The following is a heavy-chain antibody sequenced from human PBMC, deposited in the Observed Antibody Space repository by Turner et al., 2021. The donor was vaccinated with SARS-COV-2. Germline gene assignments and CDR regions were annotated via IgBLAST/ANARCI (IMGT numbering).Heavy chain of an antibody. CDR1: SGPIRTTTYD. D-gene: IGHD1-26*01. CDR2: VNYTDST. CDR3: SRGGWSYYVESTPFDL. J-gene: IGHJ3*01. V-gene: IGHV4-39*01. Sequence: QLQLLESCPGLLRPSGTLSLTCTVSSGPIRTTTYDWGWIRRPPGKGLEWIGSVNYTDSTSYNPSLKSRVSVSIDATKKQFSLKLSSVTAADTAVYYCSRGGWSYYVESTPFDLWGQGTVVTISS.